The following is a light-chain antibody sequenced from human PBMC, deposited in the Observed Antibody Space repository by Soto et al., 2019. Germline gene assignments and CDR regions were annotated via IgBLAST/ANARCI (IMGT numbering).Light chain of an antibody. Sequence: EIVMTQSPASLSVSPGDGATLSCRASQSVASNVAWYQQKPGQGPRRLIHGASTRAVGVPARFSGSGSRTDVTLTISSLQSEAFAVYYCQQYHNWPPQYTFGQGTKLQIK. CDR1: QSVASN. CDR2: GAS. CDR3: QQYHNWPPQYT. J-gene: IGKJ2*01. V-gene: IGKV3-15*01.